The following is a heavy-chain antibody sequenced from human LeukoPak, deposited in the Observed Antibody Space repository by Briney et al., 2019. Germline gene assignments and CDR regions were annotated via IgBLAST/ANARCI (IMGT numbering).Heavy chain of an antibody. CDR1: GFTFSSYW. CDR3: AIIPRAAAGPSARSPFHY. D-gene: IGHD6-13*01. V-gene: IGHV3-7*01. CDR2: IKQDGSDK. Sequence: GGSLRLSCEVSGFTFSSYWMNWVRQAPGKGLEWVANIKQDGSDKYYVDSVKGRFTISRDNAKNSLYLQMNSLRAEDTAVYYCAIIPRAAAGPSARSPFHYWGQGTLVTVSS. J-gene: IGHJ4*02.